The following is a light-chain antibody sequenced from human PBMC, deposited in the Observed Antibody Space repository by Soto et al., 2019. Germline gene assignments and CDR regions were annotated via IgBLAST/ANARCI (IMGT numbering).Light chain of an antibody. V-gene: IGKV1-5*03. CDR2: KAS. J-gene: IGKJ1*01. Sequence: DIQMTQSPSTLSGSVGDRVTITCRASQTISIWLAWYRQKPGKASKLLIYKASTLKSGVPSRFSGSGSGTEFTLTISSLQPDDFATYYCQHYNSYSEAFGQGTKVDIK. CDR3: QHYNSYSEA. CDR1: QTISIW.